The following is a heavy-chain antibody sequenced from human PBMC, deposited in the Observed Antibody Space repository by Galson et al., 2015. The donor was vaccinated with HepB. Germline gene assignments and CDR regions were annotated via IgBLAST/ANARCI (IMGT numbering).Heavy chain of an antibody. CDR3: AGELPKSWSFRVHNDVDHAFDI. J-gene: IGHJ3*02. CDR1: GFSFSDYA. Sequence: SLRLSCAASGFSFSDYAMHWVRQAPGKGLEWVTIIWSNQITKYYVDSVRGRFTISRDNSKNTLYLQMNSLRAEDTAVYYCAGELPKSWSFRVHNDVDHAFDIWGQGTVVTVSS. CDR2: IWSNQITK. V-gene: IGHV3-33*01. D-gene: IGHD6-13*01.